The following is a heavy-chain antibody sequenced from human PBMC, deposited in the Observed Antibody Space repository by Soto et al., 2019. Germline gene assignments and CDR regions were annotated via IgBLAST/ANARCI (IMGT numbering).Heavy chain of an antibody. CDR1: GYSFTSYW. CDR3: AIVGCSSTSCSDVGDY. CDR2: IDPGDSYT. Sequence: PGESLKISCKGSGYSFTSYWISWVRQMPGKGLEWMGRIDPGDSYTNYSPSFQGHVTISADKSISTAYQQWSSLKASDTTMYYSAIVGCSSTSCSDVGDYWGQGTLVTVSS. D-gene: IGHD2-2*01. V-gene: IGHV5-10-1*01. J-gene: IGHJ4*02.